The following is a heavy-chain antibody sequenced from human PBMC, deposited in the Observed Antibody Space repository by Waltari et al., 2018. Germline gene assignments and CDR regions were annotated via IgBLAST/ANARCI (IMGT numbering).Heavy chain of an antibody. V-gene: IGHV4-39*07. J-gene: IGHJ3*02. CDR2: IYYSGIT. Sequence: QLQLQESGPGLVKPSETLSLTCTFSGGSISSSSHYWGWIRQPPGKGLEWIGRIYYSGITYYNPSLKSRVPLSVDTSKHQFSLTLSSVTAADTAVYYCARIESGYYDAFDIWGQGTQVTVSS. D-gene: IGHD3-3*01. CDR3: ARIESGYYDAFDI. CDR1: GGSISSSSHY.